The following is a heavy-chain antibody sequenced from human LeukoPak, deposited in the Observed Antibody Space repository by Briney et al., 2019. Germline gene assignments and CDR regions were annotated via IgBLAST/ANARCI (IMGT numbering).Heavy chain of an antibody. CDR2: ISSSSSYI. Sequence: GGSLRLSCAASGFTFSSYEMNWVRQAPGKGLEWVSSISSSSSYIYYADSVKGRFTISRDNAKNSLYLQMNSLRAEDTAVYYCAREYTLADYFDYWGQGTLVTVSS. CDR1: GFTFSSYE. D-gene: IGHD6-19*01. V-gene: IGHV3-21*01. CDR3: AREYTLADYFDY. J-gene: IGHJ4*02.